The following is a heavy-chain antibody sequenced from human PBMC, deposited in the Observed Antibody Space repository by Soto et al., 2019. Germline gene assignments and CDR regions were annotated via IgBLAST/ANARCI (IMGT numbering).Heavy chain of an antibody. Sequence: GESLKISCNGSGYSFTSYWICWVRQMPGQGLEWMGIIFPDDSDTRYSPSFQGHVTISVDKSISTAYVQWSSLKASDSAIYYCFRGGVTSRTFDYWGQGTLVTVSS. J-gene: IGHJ4*02. CDR1: GYSFTSYW. CDR3: FRGGVTSRTFDY. D-gene: IGHD3-16*01. CDR2: IFPDDSDT. V-gene: IGHV5-51*01.